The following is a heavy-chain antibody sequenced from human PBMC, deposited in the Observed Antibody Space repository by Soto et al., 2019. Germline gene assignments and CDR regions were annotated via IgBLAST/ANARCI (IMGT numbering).Heavy chain of an antibody. Sequence: PGESLKISCEGSGYSFRYYWISCVRQMPGKGLEWMGVIYPSDSDVRYSPSLQGQVTTSADKSINTAYLQWSSLKASDTAMYFCARHSDWGSSSSHLESWGQGTKVTVSS. V-gene: IGHV5-51*01. D-gene: IGHD3-16*01. CDR2: IYPSDSDV. J-gene: IGHJ4*02. CDR1: GYSFRYYW. CDR3: ARHSDWGSSSSHLES.